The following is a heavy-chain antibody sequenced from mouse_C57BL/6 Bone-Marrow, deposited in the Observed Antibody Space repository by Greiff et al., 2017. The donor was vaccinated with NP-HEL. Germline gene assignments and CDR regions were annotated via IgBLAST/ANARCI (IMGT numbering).Heavy chain of an antibody. CDR3: ATGVGDY. CDR2: INPNNGGT. J-gene: IGHJ2*01. Sequence: EVQLQQSGPELVKPGASVKISCKASGYTFTDYYMNWVKQSHGKSLEWIGDINPNNGGTSYNQKFKGKATLTVDKSSSTAYMELRSLTSEDSAVYYCATGVGDYWGQGTTLTVSS. V-gene: IGHV1-26*01. D-gene: IGHD1-1*01. CDR1: GYTFTDYY.